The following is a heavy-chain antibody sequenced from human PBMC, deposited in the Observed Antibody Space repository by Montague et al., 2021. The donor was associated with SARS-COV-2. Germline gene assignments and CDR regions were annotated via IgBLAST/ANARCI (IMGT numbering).Heavy chain of an antibody. CDR1: GASFSGYY. CDR3: ASGEFFYYGSGNYYRSALDD. V-gene: IGHV4-34*12. J-gene: IGHJ6*02. D-gene: IGHD3-10*01. Sequence: SECLSLTCHVYGASFSGYYWSWVRQSPGKGLEWIGEVIHSGTTNYNPSLKGRVTISIDSSNDRFSLRLTSLTAADAGVYYCASGEFFYYGSGNYYRSALDDWGQGTTVAVSS. CDR2: VIHSGTT.